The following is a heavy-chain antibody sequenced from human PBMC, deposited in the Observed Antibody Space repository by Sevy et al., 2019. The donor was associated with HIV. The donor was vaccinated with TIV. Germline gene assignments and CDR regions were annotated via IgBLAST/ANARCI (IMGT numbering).Heavy chain of an antibody. J-gene: IGHJ5*02. CDR3: ARDRDRGYFDP. D-gene: IGHD6-13*01. V-gene: IGHV1-69*13. CDR1: GGTFSGYS. CDR2: IIAISGTT. Sequence: ASVKVSCKTSGGTFSGYSISWLRQAPGQGLEWMGGIIAISGTTNYLQRFQGRITITADVSTRTVYMELRSLRIEDTAIYFYARDRDRGYFDPWGQGTLVTVSS.